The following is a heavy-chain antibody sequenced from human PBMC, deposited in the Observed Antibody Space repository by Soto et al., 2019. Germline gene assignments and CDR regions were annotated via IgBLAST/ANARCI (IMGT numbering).Heavy chain of an antibody. J-gene: IGHJ4*02. Sequence: PGGSLSLSCAASGFTFTDYWTHWVRQAPGKGLVWVSRINSDGSRTSYADSVTGRFTISRDNAKNTLYLQMNSLRVEDTALYYCARETYRGFYFDYWGQGTLVTVS. CDR1: GFTFTDYW. D-gene: IGHD4-4*01. V-gene: IGHV3-74*01. CDR3: ARETYRGFYFDY. CDR2: INSDGSRT.